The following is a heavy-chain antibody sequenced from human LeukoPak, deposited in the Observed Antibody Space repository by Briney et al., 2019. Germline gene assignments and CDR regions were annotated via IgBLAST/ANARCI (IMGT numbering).Heavy chain of an antibody. J-gene: IGHJ4*02. Sequence: PGGSLRLSCAASGFTVSSNYMSWARQAPGKGLEWVSVIYSGGSTYYADSVKGRFTISRDNSKNTLYLQMNSLRAEDTAVYYCARRGDFWSGSDYWGQGTLVTVSS. CDR1: GFTVSSNY. D-gene: IGHD3-3*01. CDR3: ARRGDFWSGSDY. CDR2: IYSGGST. V-gene: IGHV3-53*01.